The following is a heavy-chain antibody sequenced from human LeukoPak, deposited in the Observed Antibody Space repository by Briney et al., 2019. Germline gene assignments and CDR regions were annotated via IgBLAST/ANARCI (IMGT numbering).Heavy chain of an antibody. J-gene: IGHJ4*02. CDR2: ISAYNGST. CDR3: ASTPYYYDSSGYYLR. V-gene: IGHV1-18*01. CDR1: GYTFTSYG. D-gene: IGHD3-22*01. Sequence: ASVKVSCKASGYTFTSYGISWVRQAPGQGLEWMGWISAYNGSTNYAQKLQGRVTMTTDTSTSTAYMELRSLRSDDTAVYYCASTPYYYDSSGYYLRWGQGTLVTVSS.